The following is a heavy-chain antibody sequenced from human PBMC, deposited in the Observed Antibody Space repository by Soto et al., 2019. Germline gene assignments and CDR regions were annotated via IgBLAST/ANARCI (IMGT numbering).Heavy chain of an antibody. CDR1: GFSLSTSGMC. V-gene: IGHV2-70*11. CDR3: ARIRLDIAVAGGYYMDV. CDR2: IDWDDDK. J-gene: IGHJ6*03. D-gene: IGHD6-19*01. Sequence: SGPTLVNPTQTLTLTFTFSGFSLSTSGMCVSWIRQPPGEALEWLARIDWDDDKYYSTSLKTRLTISKDTSKTQVVLTMTNMDPVDTATYYCARIRLDIAVAGGYYMDVWGKGTTVTVS.